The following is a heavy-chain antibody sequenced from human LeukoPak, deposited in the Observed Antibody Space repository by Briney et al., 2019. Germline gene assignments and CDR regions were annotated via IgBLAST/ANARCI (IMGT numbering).Heavy chain of an antibody. J-gene: IGHJ4*02. D-gene: IGHD5-18*01. CDR2: IFSGGNT. V-gene: IGHV3-53*01. CDR1: GFTFSSNY. CDR3: ARGDWGYTYGYTI. Sequence: GGSLRLSCAASGFTFSSNYMNWVRQAPGKGLEWVSVIFSGGNTYYADSVKGRFTISRDNSKNTVYLQMNSLRGEDTAVYYCARGDWGYTYGYTIWGQGTLVTVSS.